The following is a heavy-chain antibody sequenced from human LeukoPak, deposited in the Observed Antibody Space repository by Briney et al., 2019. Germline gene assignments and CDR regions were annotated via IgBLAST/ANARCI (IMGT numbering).Heavy chain of an antibody. Sequence: GGSLRLSCAASGVTFSSYAMSWVRQAPGKGLEWVSAISGSGGSTYYADSVKGRFTISRDNSKNTLYLQMNSLRAEDTAVYYCAKDSVGQYYYDSSGHFDYWGQGTLVTVSS. J-gene: IGHJ4*02. D-gene: IGHD3-22*01. V-gene: IGHV3-23*01. CDR1: GVTFSSYA. CDR2: ISGSGGST. CDR3: AKDSVGQYYYDSSGHFDY.